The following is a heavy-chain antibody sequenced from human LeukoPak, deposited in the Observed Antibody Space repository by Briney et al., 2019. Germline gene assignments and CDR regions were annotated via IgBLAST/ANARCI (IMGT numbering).Heavy chain of an antibody. CDR3: AIMETAMAVGIDY. J-gene: IGHJ4*02. CDR1: GYTFTSYG. Sequence: ASVKVSCKASGYTFTSYGFSWVRQAPGQGLEWVGWISAYNGNTNYAHKLHDRVTMTTETSSSQAYMELRSLRSDGTAEYCLAIMETAMAVGIDYWGKGTLVTVSS. V-gene: IGHV1-18*04. CDR2: ISAYNGNT. D-gene: IGHD5-18*01.